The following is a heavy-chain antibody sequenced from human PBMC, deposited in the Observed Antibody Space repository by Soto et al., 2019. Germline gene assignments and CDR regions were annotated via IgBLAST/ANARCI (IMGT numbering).Heavy chain of an antibody. Sequence: QITLKKAGPTLVKPTQPLTLTYTFSGFSLSTTGEGVFWIRQPPGKAPEWLALVHWNDDKRYSPSLRPRLTFRKDTSRNQVVLSLTYFDPVDTGIYYCAHRCLGDTSPDHIGLDVWGQGPTVIVSS. J-gene: IGHJ6*02. CDR3: AHRCLGDTSPDHIGLDV. CDR2: VHWNDDK. V-gene: IGHV2-5*01. CDR1: GFSLSTTGEG. D-gene: IGHD3-3*01.